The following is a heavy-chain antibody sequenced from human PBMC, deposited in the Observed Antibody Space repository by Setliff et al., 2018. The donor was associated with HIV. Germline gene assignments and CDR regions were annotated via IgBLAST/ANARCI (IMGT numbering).Heavy chain of an antibody. V-gene: IGHV3-15*01. J-gene: IGHJ3*02. CDR1: GFTFSSAW. CDR3: TTEDYYDTSGYPYNAFDI. D-gene: IGHD3-22*01. Sequence: GGSLRLSCAASGFTFSSAWMSWVRQGPGKGLEWVGHIKSKSHGGTTNYAAPVKGRLTLSRDDSKSTLYLQMDSLRTEDTAVYYCTTEDYYDTSGYPYNAFDIWGQGTMVTVSS. CDR2: IKSKSHGGTT.